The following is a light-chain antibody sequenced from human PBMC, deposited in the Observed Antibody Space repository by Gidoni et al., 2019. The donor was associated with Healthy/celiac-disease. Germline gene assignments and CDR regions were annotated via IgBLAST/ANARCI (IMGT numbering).Light chain of an antibody. J-gene: IGKJ2*01. V-gene: IGKV1-5*01. CDR2: DAS. CDR1: QSISSW. CDR3: QQYNSYSYT. Sequence: DIQMTQSPSTLSASVGDRVTITCRASQSISSWLAWYQQKPGKAPKLLIYDASSLESGVPSMFSGSGSGKEFTLTISSLPPDDFATYYCQQYNSYSYTFGQGTKLEIK.